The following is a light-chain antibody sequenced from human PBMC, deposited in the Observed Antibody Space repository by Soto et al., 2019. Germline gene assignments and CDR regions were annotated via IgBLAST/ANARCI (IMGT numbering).Light chain of an antibody. CDR2: DVS. Sequence: QPVLTQPRSVSGSPGQSVTISCTGTSSDVGGYNYVSWYQQHPGQAPKLMIYDVSKRPSGVPDRFSGSKSGNTASLTISGLQAEDEADYYCCSYAGSSFWVFGGGTKLTGL. V-gene: IGLV2-11*01. CDR1: SSDVGGYNY. CDR3: CSYAGSSFWV. J-gene: IGLJ3*02.